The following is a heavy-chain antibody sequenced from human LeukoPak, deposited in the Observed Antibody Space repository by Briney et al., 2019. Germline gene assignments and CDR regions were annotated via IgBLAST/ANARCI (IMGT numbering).Heavy chain of an antibody. CDR2: ISSSGSTI. D-gene: IGHD6-19*01. J-gene: IGHJ3*02. V-gene: IGHV3-11*01. CDR1: GFTFSDYY. CDR3: ASIGTSSGWYVSFIAFDI. Sequence: GGSLRLSCAASGFTFSDYYMSWIRQAPGKGLEWVSYISSSGSTIYYADSVKGRFTISRDNAKNSLYLQMNSLRAEDTAVYYCASIGTSSGWYVSFIAFDIWGQGTMVTVSS.